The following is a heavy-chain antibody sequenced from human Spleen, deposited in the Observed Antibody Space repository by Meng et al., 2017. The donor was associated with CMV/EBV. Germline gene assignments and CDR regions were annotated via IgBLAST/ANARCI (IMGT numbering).Heavy chain of an antibody. Sequence: SFSGYYWSWIRQPPGKGLEWIGEINHSGSTNYNPSLKSRVTISVDTSKNQFSLKLSSVTAADTAVYYCASHCSSTSCYNGVNGMDVWGQGTTVTVSS. V-gene: IGHV4-34*01. D-gene: IGHD2-2*01. J-gene: IGHJ6*02. CDR3: ASHCSSTSCYNGVNGMDV. CDR1: SFSGYY. CDR2: INHSGST.